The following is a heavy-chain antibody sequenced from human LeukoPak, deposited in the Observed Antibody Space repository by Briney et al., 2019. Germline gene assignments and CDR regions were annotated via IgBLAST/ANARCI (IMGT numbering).Heavy chain of an antibody. Sequence: GGSLRLSCAASGFTFSSYAMHWVRQAPGKGLEWVSSISSSSTYIYYADSVKGRFTISRDNAKNSLYLHMNSLRAEDTAVYYCARALHCSSTSCYAGPTGWFDPWGQGTLVTVSS. CDR1: GFTFSSYA. CDR2: ISSSSTYI. CDR3: ARALHCSSTSCYAGPTGWFDP. J-gene: IGHJ5*02. D-gene: IGHD2-2*01. V-gene: IGHV3-21*01.